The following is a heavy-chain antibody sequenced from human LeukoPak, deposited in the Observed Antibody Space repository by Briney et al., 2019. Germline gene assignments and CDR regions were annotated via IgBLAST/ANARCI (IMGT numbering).Heavy chain of an antibody. CDR3: ARDSYCMGGSCYSEYYYYYGMDV. D-gene: IGHD2-15*01. V-gene: IGHV3-21*01. J-gene: IGHJ6*02. CDR1: GFTFSSYS. Sequence: GGSLRLSCAASGFTFSSYSMNWVRQAPGKGLEWVSSISSSSSYIYYADSVKGRFTISRDNSKNTLYLQMNILRAEDTAVYYCARDSYCMGGSCYSEYYYYYGMDVWGQGTTVTVSS. CDR2: ISSSSSYI.